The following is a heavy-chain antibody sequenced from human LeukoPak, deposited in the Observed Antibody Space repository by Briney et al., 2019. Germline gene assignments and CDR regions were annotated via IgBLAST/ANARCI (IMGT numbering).Heavy chain of an antibody. CDR3: ARSGSYADSSSSGDYYYGMDV. J-gene: IGHJ6*02. D-gene: IGHD6-6*01. Sequence: SETLSLTCTVSGGSISGGDYFWTWIRQHPGTGLEWIGYIYYSGSTYYNPSLKSRVTISVDTSKNQFSLKLSSVTAADTAVYYCARSGSYADSSSSGDYYYGMDVWGQGTTVTVSS. CDR2: IYYSGST. CDR1: GGSISGGDYF. V-gene: IGHV4-31*03.